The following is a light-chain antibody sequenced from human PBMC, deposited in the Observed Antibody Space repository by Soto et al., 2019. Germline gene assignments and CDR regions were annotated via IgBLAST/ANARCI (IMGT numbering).Light chain of an antibody. CDR1: STDVDTYNY. Sequence: QSALTQPASVSGSPGQSITISCTGTSTDVDTYNYVSWYQQHPGKAPKLILYDVSKWPSGVSNRFSGSKSGNTASLTISGLQAEDEAEYYCSSYASGNTVIFGGGTKLTVL. CDR2: DVS. V-gene: IGLV2-14*03. J-gene: IGLJ2*01. CDR3: SSYASGNTVI.